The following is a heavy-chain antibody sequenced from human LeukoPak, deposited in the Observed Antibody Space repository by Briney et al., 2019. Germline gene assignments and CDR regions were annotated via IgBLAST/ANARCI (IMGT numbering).Heavy chain of an antibody. D-gene: IGHD3-10*01. Sequence: GGSLRLSCTASGFTFSSYAMSWVRQAPGKGLEWVSGIIGSGGSTYYADSVKGRFTISRDNSKNTLYLQMNSLRAEDTAVYYCAKPRGYYGSGSYPMDVWGKGTTVTISS. CDR1: GFTFSSYA. V-gene: IGHV3-23*01. CDR3: AKPRGYYGSGSYPMDV. J-gene: IGHJ6*03. CDR2: IIGSGGST.